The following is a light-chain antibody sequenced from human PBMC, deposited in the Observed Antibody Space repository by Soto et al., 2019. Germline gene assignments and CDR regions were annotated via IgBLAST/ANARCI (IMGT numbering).Light chain of an antibody. CDR3: QQSYSSLFT. Sequence: DIQMTQSPYSLFASVGDRVTITCRASQFIGRYLNWYQQKPGKAPKLLIFAASTLQSGVPSRFSGFRSGTDFTLTISSLQPEDFATYYCQQSYSSLFTFGGGTKVEIK. J-gene: IGKJ4*02. CDR2: AAS. CDR1: QFIGRY. V-gene: IGKV1-39*01.